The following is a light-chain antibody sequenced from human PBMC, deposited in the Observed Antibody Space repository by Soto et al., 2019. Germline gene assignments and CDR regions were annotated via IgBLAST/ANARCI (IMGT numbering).Light chain of an antibody. V-gene: IGLV2-14*03. CDR3: SSFTTSSTQV. CDR2: DVS. Sequence: QSALTQPASVSGSPGQSITISCTGTSSDVGGYNYVSWYQHHPGKAPQLMIYDVSNRPSGVSNRFSGSKSGNTASLTISGLQAEDEADYYCSSFTTSSTQVFGGGTQLTV. CDR1: SSDVGGYNY. J-gene: IGLJ2*01.